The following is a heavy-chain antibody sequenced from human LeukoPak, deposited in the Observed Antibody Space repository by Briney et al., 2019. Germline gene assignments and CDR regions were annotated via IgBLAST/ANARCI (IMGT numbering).Heavy chain of an antibody. Sequence: ASVKVSCKASGYSFTSHGISWVRQAPGQRLEWMGWINAGNGNTKFSQKFQGRVTITRDTSASTAYMELSSLRSEDTAVYYCARFLGGSYGMDVWGQGTTVTVSS. J-gene: IGHJ6*02. CDR2: INAGNGNT. CDR3: ARFLGGSYGMDV. D-gene: IGHD1-26*01. CDR1: GYSFTSHG. V-gene: IGHV1-3*01.